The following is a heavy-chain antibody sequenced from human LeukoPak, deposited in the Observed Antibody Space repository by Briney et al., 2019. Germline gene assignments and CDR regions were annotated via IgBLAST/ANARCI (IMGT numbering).Heavy chain of an antibody. J-gene: IGHJ4*02. D-gene: IGHD3-22*01. CDR1: GGSISSYY. Sequence: SETLSLTCTVSGGSISSYYWSWIRQPPGKGLEWIGYIYYSGSTNYNPSLKSRVTISVDTSKNQFSLKLSSVTAADTAVYYCARLGDSSGYYAFDYWGQGTLVTVSS. CDR2: IYYSGST. CDR3: ARLGDSSGYYAFDY. V-gene: IGHV4-59*12.